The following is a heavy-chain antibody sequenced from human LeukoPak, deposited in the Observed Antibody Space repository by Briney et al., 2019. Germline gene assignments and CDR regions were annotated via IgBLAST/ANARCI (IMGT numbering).Heavy chain of an antibody. CDR3: ARHLGNYYGSGSYWGSREPYYFDY. V-gene: IGHV4-39*01. D-gene: IGHD3-10*01. Sequence: SETLSLTCTVSGGSISSSSYYWGWIRQPPGKGLEWIGSIYYSGSTYYNPSLKSRVTISVDTSKNQFSLKLSSVTAADTAVYYCARHLGNYYGSGSYWGSREPYYFDYWGQGTLVTVSS. CDR1: GGSISSSSYY. CDR2: IYYSGST. J-gene: IGHJ4*02.